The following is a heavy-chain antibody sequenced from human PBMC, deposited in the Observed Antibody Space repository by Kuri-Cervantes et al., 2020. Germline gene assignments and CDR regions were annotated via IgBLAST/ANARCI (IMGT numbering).Heavy chain of an antibody. CDR2: IYYSGST. Sequence: GSLRLSCTVSGGSISSSSYYWGWIRQPPGKGLEWIGSIYYSGSTYYNPSLKSRVTISVDTSKNQFSLKLSSVTAADTAVYYCARVNAAALDYWGQGTLVTVSS. CDR1: GGSISSSSYY. J-gene: IGHJ4*02. CDR3: ARVNAAALDY. D-gene: IGHD6-13*01. V-gene: IGHV4-39*01.